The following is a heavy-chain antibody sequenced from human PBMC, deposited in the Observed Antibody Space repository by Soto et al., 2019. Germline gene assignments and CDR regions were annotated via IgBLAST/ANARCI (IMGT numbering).Heavy chain of an antibody. V-gene: IGHV5-51*01. CDR2: IYPDDSDT. J-gene: IGHJ6*03. Sequence: GESLKISCMGSGYSFTSFWIGWVRQMPGKGLEWMGIIYPDDSDTRYSPSFLGQVTISADKSISTAYLQWRSLKASDTAMYYCARQGYGDYYYYMDVWGKGTTVTVSS. D-gene: IGHD4-17*01. CDR3: ARQGYGDYYYYMDV. CDR1: GYSFTSFW.